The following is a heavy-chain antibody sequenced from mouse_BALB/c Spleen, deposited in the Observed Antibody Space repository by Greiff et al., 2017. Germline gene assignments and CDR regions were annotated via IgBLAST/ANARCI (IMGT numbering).Heavy chain of an antibody. Sequence: DVMLVESGGGLVKPGGSLKLSCAASGFTFSSYAMSWVRQTPEKRLEWVASISSGGSTYYPDSVKGRFTISRDNARNILYLQMSSLRSEDTAMYYCARGDGYYVAMDYWGQGTSVTVSS. CDR1: GFTFSSYA. V-gene: IGHV5-6-5*01. CDR3: ARGDGYYVAMDY. J-gene: IGHJ4*01. CDR2: ISSGGST. D-gene: IGHD2-3*01.